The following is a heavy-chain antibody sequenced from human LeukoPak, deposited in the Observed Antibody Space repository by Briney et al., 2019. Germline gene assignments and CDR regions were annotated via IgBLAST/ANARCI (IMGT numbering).Heavy chain of an antibody. CDR3: ARAMRTAIDRHWFDP. V-gene: IGHV1-8*01. J-gene: IGHJ5*02. D-gene: IGHD5-18*01. CDR1: GYTFTSYD. CDR2: MNPNSGNT. Sequence: ASVKVSCKASGYTFTSYDINWVRQATGQELEWMGWMNPNSGNTGYAQKFQGRVTITRNTSINTAYMELNSLRSEDTAVYYCARAMRTAIDRHWFDPWGQGTLVTVSS.